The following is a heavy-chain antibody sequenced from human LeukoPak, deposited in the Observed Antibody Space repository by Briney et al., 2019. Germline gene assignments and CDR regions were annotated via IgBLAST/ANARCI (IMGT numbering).Heavy chain of an antibody. CDR3: ARIYYYDTSGYYGPFDI. Sequence: GESLKISCKASGYDFSSYWIGWVRQMPGKGLEWMGIIHARDSDTRYSPSFQGQVIMSADKSISTAYLQWSSLKASDTAMYYCARIYYYDTSGYYGPFDIWGQGTVVTVSS. CDR1: GYDFSSYW. CDR2: IHARDSDT. J-gene: IGHJ3*02. D-gene: IGHD3-22*01. V-gene: IGHV5-51*01.